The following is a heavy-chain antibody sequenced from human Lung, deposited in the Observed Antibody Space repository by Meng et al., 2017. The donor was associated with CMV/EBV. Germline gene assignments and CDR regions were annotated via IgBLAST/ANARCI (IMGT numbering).Heavy chain of an antibody. D-gene: IGHD3-3*01. CDR1: GFTFSSYA. CDR3: ARDPYDFWSGYRSLDY. CDR2: ISYDGSNK. Sequence: SXVSSGFTFSSYAMHWVRQAPGKGLEWVAVISYDGSNKYYADSVKGRFTISRDNSKNTLYLQMNSLRAEDTAVYYCARDPYDFWSGYRSLDYWGQGXLVTVSS. J-gene: IGHJ4*02. V-gene: IGHV3-30-3*01.